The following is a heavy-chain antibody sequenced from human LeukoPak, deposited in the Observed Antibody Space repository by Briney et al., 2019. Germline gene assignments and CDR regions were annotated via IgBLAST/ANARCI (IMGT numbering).Heavy chain of an antibody. CDR3: ARGAYYRYDC. D-gene: IGHD1-26*01. CDR1: GGPFRAFY. J-gene: IGHJ4*02. CDR2: VNHSGGT. V-gene: IGHV4-34*01. Sequence: PSETLSLTCDVSGGPFRAFYWSWIRQPPGKGLEWIGEVNHSGGTNYSPFLKSRVTMSVDRSKNQISLTLSSVTAADTAVYYCARGAYYRYDCWGQGTLVTVSS.